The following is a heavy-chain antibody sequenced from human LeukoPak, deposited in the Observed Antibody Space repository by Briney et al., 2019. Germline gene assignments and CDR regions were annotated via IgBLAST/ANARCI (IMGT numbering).Heavy chain of an antibody. Sequence: ASVKVSCKASGYTFTSYSISWVRQAPGQGLEWMGWISAYNGNTKYAQKFQGRVTMTTDTSTSTAYMELRSLRSDDTAVYYCAIVQYALLPGYLNYMEVWGKGTTVTISS. CDR3: AIVQYALLPGYLNYMEV. D-gene: IGHD3-9*01. V-gene: IGHV1-18*01. J-gene: IGHJ6*03. CDR1: GYTFTSYS. CDR2: ISAYNGNT.